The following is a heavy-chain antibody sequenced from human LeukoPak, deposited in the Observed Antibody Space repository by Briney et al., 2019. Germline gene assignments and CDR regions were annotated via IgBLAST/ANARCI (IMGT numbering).Heavy chain of an antibody. J-gene: IGHJ6*03. CDR2: MNSNSGNT. CDR3: ARVVKGYSGYDGTPSYYYYYMDV. Sequence: ASVKVSCKASGYTFTYYDINWVRQATGQGLEWMGWMNSNSGNTGYVQKFQGRVTMTRNTSISTAYMELSSLRSEDTAVYYCARVVKGYSGYDGTPSYYYYYMDVWGKGTTVTISS. D-gene: IGHD5-12*01. V-gene: IGHV1-8*01. CDR1: GYTFTYYD.